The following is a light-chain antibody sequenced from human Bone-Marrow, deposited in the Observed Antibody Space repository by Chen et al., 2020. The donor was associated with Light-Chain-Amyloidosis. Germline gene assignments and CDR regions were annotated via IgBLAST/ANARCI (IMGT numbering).Light chain of an antibody. Sequence: QSALTQLPSASGSPGQSVTISCTGTSSDVGTYNYVSWYQQHPGKAARHIIYEVTKRPSGVPDRFSGSKLGNTASLTISGLQADDEADYYCSSDGGNNDIGFGGGTKLTVL. CDR1: SSDVGTYNY. CDR3: SSDGGNNDIG. CDR2: EVT. V-gene: IGLV2-8*01. J-gene: IGLJ2*01.